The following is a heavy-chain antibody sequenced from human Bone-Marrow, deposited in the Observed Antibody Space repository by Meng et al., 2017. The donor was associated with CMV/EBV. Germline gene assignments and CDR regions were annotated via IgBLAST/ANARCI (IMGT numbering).Heavy chain of an antibody. CDR1: GGSFSGYY. Sequence: GGSLRLSCAVYGGSFSGYYWSWIRQPPGKGLEWVSSISSSSSYIYYADSVKGRFTISRDNAKNSLYLQMNSLRAEDTAVYYCAREGAVVPAAIRLGRYFQHWGQGTLVTVYS. D-gene: IGHD2-2*01. J-gene: IGHJ1*01. CDR2: ISSSSSYI. CDR3: AREGAVVPAAIRLGRYFQH. V-gene: IGHV3-21*01.